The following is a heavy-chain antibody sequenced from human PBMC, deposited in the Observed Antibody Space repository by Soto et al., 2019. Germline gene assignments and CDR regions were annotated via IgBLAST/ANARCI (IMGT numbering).Heavy chain of an antibody. D-gene: IGHD3-10*01. Sequence: QVQLQESGPGLVKPSQTLSLTCTVSGGSISSDVYYWGWIRQHPGKGLEWIGYTHYSGSTYYNPSLGTRVTISLDTSKNQFSLRLTSVTAADTAVYYCATYYYTSGSYSRLFDYWGQGTLVTVSS. V-gene: IGHV4-31*03. J-gene: IGHJ4*02. CDR1: GGSISSDVYY. CDR3: ATYYYTSGSYSRLFDY. CDR2: THYSGST.